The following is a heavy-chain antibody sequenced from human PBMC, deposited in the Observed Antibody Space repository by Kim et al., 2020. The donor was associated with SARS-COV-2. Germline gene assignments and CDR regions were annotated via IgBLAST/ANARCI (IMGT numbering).Heavy chain of an antibody. D-gene: IGHD3-3*01. Sequence: GGSLRLSCAASGFTFSSYSMNWVRQAPGKGLEWVSSISSSSSYIYYADSVHGRFTISRDNAKNSLYLQMNSLRAEDTALYYCARLMSATIFGVVIPSHY. V-gene: IGHV3-21*01. CDR3: ARLMSATIFGVVIPSHY. CDR2: ISSSSSYI. CDR1: GFTFSSYS. J-gene: IGHJ4*01.